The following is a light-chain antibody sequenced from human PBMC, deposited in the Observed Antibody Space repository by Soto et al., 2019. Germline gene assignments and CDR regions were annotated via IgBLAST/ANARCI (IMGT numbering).Light chain of an antibody. CDR1: QSIRSL. CDR2: DAS. V-gene: IGKV1-5*01. CDR3: EQYQTYST. J-gene: IGKJ5*01. Sequence: DIAMTQSPSTLSASVGDRVTITCRASQSIRSLLAWYQQKPGKAPKVLIYDASSLGSGVPSRFSGSGSGTEFTLTISSLQPDDFATYFCEQYQTYSTFGQGTRLEIK.